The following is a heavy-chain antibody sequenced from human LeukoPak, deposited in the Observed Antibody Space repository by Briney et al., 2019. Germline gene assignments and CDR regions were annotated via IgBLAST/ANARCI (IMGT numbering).Heavy chain of an antibody. Sequence: GGSLRLSCAASGFTFSSYSMNWVRQAPGKGLEWVTSISSSSSYIYYADSVKGRFTISRDNAKNSLYLQMNSLRAEDTGVYYCARDWDTVTTFVCHDYWGQGTLVTVSS. CDR1: GFTFSSYS. CDR3: ARDWDTVTTFVCHDY. D-gene: IGHD4-17*01. J-gene: IGHJ4*02. V-gene: IGHV3-21*01. CDR2: ISSSSSYI.